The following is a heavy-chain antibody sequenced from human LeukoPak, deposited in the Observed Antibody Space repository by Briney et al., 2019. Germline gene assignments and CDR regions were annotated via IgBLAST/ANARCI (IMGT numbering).Heavy chain of an antibody. D-gene: IGHD5-24*01. CDR2: ISYDGSNK. Sequence: PGRSLRLSCAASGFTFSSYAMHWVRQAPGKGLEWVAVISYDGSNKYYADSVKGRFTISRDNSKNTLYLQMNSLRAEDTAVYYCAAEDGIRDGYNPDAFDIWGQGTMVTVSS. J-gene: IGHJ3*02. CDR3: AAEDGIRDGYNPDAFDI. V-gene: IGHV3-30-3*01. CDR1: GFTFSSYA.